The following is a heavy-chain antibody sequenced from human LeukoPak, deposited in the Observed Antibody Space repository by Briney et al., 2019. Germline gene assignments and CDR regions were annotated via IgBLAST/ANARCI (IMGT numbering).Heavy chain of an antibody. CDR1: GYTLIDHY. Sequence: ASVKVSCKASGYTLIDHYMHWVRQAPGQGLEWMGIINPTGGSTRYAQKFQGRVTMTRDSSTSTVYMEVSSLRSEDTAVYYCARDVGGYYCDYAMDVWGQGTTVTVSS. CDR2: INPTGGST. V-gene: IGHV1-46*01. CDR3: ARDVGGYYCDYAMDV. J-gene: IGHJ6*02.